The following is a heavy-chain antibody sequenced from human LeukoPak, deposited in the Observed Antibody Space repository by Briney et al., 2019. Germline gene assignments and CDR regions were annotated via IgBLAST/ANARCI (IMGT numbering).Heavy chain of an antibody. J-gene: IGHJ4*02. CDR2: ISPNSGGT. D-gene: IGHD6-6*01. CDR1: GYTFTAYY. CDR3: TRDYSSSPPRTFDY. V-gene: IGHV1-2*02. Sequence: ASVKVSCKASGYTFTAYYIHWVRQAPGQGLEWMGWISPNSGGTNYAPKFQGRVTMTRDTSISTAYMELSSLRSDDTAVYYCTRDYSSSPPRTFDYWGRGTLATVSS.